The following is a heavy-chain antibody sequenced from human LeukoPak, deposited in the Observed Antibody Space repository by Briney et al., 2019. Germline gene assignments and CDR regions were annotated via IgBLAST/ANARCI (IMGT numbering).Heavy chain of an antibody. Sequence: ASVKVSCKASGYTFTGCYMHWVRQAPGQGLEWMGWINPNSGGTNYAQKFQGRVTMTRDTSISTAYMEPSRLRSDDTAVYYCARAGYCSGGSCYPYYYCYYMDVWGKGTTVTVSS. J-gene: IGHJ6*03. D-gene: IGHD2-15*01. V-gene: IGHV1-2*02. CDR2: INPNSGGT. CDR1: GYTFTGCY. CDR3: ARAGYCSGGSCYPYYYCYYMDV.